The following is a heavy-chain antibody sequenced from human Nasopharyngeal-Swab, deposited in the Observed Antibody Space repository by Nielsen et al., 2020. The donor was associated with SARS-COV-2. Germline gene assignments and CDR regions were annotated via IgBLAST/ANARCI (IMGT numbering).Heavy chain of an antibody. V-gene: IGHV3-48*02. J-gene: IGHJ6*03. Sequence: GESLKISCAASGFTFSSYSMNWVRQAPGKGLEWVSSISSSSSTIYYADSVKGRFTISRDNAKNSLYLQMNSLRDEDTAVYYCASNPTGYSSSWYFYYYYMDVWGKGTTVTVSS. CDR1: GFTFSSYS. D-gene: IGHD6-13*01. CDR3: ASNPTGYSSSWYFYYYYMDV. CDR2: ISSSSSTI.